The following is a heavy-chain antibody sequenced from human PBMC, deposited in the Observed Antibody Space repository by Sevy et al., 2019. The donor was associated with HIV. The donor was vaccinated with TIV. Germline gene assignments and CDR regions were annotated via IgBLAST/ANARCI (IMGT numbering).Heavy chain of an antibody. CDR1: GYTFTGYY. D-gene: IGHD3-22*01. CDR2: INPNIGGT. CDR3: ARGGYYYDSSLAMDV. J-gene: IGHJ6*02. Sequence: ASVKVSCKASGYTFTGYYMHWVRQAPGQGLEWMGWINPNIGGTNYAQNFQGRVTMTRDTSISTAYMELSRLRSDDTAVYYCARGGYYYDSSLAMDVWGQGTTVTVSS. V-gene: IGHV1-2*02.